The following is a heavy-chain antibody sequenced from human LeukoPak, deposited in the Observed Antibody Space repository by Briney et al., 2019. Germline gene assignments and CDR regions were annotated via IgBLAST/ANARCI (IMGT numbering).Heavy chain of an antibody. CDR3: ARGEGGYNYAF. D-gene: IGHD5-24*01. Sequence: GESLKISCKTSGYSFTSYWIAWVRQIPGKGLEWVGIINPADSDTRYSLSLQGQATISADRSISTAYLQWGSLKASDTAIYYCARGEGGYNYAFWGQGTLVSVSS. J-gene: IGHJ4*02. V-gene: IGHV5-51*01. CDR1: GYSFTSYW. CDR2: INPADSDT.